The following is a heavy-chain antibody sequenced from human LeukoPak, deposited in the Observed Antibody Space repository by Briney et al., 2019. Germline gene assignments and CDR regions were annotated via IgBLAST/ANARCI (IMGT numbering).Heavy chain of an antibody. V-gene: IGHV4-30-4*01. J-gene: IGHJ5*02. Sequence: SETLSLTCTVSGGSISSGDYYWSWIRQPPGKGLEWIGYIYYSGSTYYNPSLKSRVTISVDTSKSQFSLKLSPVTAADTAVYYCARDSGGSWFDPWGQGTLVTVSS. D-gene: IGHD3-16*01. CDR2: IYYSGST. CDR1: GGSISSGDYY. CDR3: ARDSGGSWFDP.